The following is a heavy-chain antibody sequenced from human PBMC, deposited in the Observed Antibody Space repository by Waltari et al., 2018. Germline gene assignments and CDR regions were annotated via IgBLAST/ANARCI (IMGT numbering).Heavy chain of an antibody. CDR1: GFTFSSYS. CDR2: ISSSSYI. V-gene: IGHV3-21*01. D-gene: IGHD6-13*01. Sequence: EVQLVESGGGLVKPGGSLRLSCAASGFTFSSYSMNWVRQAPGKGLEWVSSISSSSYIYYADSVKGRFTISRDNAKNSLYLQMNSLRAEDTAVYYCARQLEAYYYYYGMDVWGQGTTVTVSS. J-gene: IGHJ6*02. CDR3: ARQLEAYYYYYGMDV.